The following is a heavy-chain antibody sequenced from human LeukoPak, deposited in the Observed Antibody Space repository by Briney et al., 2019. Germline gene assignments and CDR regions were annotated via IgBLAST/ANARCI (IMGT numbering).Heavy chain of an antibody. Sequence: GGSLRLSCVASGFTFSSYAMSWVRQAPGKGLEWVAVISYDGRDKYYADSWKGRFTISRDNSKNTLYLQMNSLRTEDTSVFYCAKESGSGVAFDYWGQGTLVTVSS. V-gene: IGHV3-30*18. CDR2: ISYDGRDK. CDR3: AKESGSGVAFDY. CDR1: GFTFSSYA. J-gene: IGHJ4*02. D-gene: IGHD7-27*01.